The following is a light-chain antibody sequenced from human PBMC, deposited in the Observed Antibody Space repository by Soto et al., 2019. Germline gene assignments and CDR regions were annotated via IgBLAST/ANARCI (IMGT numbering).Light chain of an antibody. CDR2: RTS. V-gene: IGLV7-43*01. Sequence: VVTQEPSLTVSPGGTVTLTCALTTGAVTSDYYPNWFQRKPGQALRTLIYRTSNKHSWTPARFSGSLLGGKAALTLSGVQPEDEDDYYCVLLYGGAWVFGGGTKLTVL. J-gene: IGLJ3*02. CDR1: TGAVTSDYY. CDR3: VLLYGGAWV.